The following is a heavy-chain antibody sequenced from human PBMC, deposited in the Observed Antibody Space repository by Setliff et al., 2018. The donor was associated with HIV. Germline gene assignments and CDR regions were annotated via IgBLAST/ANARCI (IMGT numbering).Heavy chain of an antibody. J-gene: IGHJ3*02. CDR1: GYSISSGYY. Sequence: SETLSLTCTVSGYSISSGYYWGWIRQTPGKGLEWIGSIYHSGITYYNSSLKSRVTISVDTSKNQFSLYLTSVTAADTAVYYCARLGYSGSLVGAFDIWGQGTMVTV. CDR3: ARLGYSGSLVGAFDI. D-gene: IGHD1-26*01. V-gene: IGHV4-38-2*02. CDR2: IYHSGIT.